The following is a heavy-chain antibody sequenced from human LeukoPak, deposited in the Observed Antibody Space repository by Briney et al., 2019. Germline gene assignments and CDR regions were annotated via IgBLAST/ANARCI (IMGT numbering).Heavy chain of an antibody. V-gene: IGHV3-30*03. D-gene: IGHD3-10*01. J-gene: IGHJ1*01. Sequence: GGSLRLSCAASGFTFSSYGMHWVRQAPGKGLEWVAVISYDGSNKYYADSVKGRFTISRDNSKNTLYLQMNSLRAEDTAVYYCARQGSGSYLEYFQHWGQGTLVTVSS. CDR3: ARQGSGSYLEYFQH. CDR1: GFTFSSYG. CDR2: ISYDGSNK.